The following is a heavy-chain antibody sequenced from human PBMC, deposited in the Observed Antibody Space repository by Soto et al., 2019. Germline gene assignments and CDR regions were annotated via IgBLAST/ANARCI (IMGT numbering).Heavy chain of an antibody. CDR3: AKDHGTYGPNWIDS. CDR1: GGSISSGDYY. V-gene: IGHV3-23*01. Sequence: ETLSLTYTVSGGSISSGDYYWSWIRQTPGKGLEWVSTLSGSGGTTYYADSVKGQFTISRDNSKSTLYLQMNSLRAEDTAVYYCAKDHGTYGPNWIDSWGQGTLVTVSS. J-gene: IGHJ5*01. D-gene: IGHD3-10*01. CDR2: LSGSGGTT.